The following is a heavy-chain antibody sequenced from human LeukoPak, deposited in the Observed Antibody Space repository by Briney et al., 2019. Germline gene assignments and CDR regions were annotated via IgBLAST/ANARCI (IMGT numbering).Heavy chain of an antibody. V-gene: IGHV3-48*03. D-gene: IGHD3-22*01. CDR1: GFDFGAYE. Sequence: GASLRLSCAASGFDFGAYEMNWVRQAPGKGLEWVAYFARSDTTKYYADSVRGRFTITRDNAKNSLYLQMNSLRAEDTALYYCTTLGYHLDSWGQGTLVTVSS. CDR2: FARSDTTK. CDR3: TTLGYHLDS. J-gene: IGHJ4*02.